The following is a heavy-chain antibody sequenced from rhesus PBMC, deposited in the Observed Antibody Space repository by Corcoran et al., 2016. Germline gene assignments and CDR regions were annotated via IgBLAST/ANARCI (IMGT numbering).Heavy chain of an antibody. CDR3: ARDQGSVGIDWYFDL. V-gene: IGHV4-169*02. CDR1: GGSIRSRY. CDR2: IYGSGSST. Sequence: QLQLQESGPGLVKPSETLSVPCAVSGGSIRSRYWRWIRPAPGTGLEWIGYIYGSGSSTNYNPSLKSRVTLSVDTSKNQLSLKLSSGTAADTAVYYCARDQGSVGIDWYFDLWGPGTPITISS. D-gene: IGHD5-42*01. J-gene: IGHJ2*01.